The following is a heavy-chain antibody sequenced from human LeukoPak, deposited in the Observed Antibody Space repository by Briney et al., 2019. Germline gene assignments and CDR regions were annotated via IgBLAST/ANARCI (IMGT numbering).Heavy chain of an antibody. CDR1: GFTFSSYR. V-gene: IGHV3-9*01. Sequence: GGSLRLSCAASGFTFSSYRMNWVCQAPGKGLEWVSGISWNSGSIGYADSVKGRFTIPRDNAKNSLYLQMNSLRAEDTALYYCAKDQGSSSSHFDYWGQGTLVTVSS. J-gene: IGHJ4*02. CDR3: AKDQGSSSSHFDY. CDR2: ISWNSGSI. D-gene: IGHD6-6*01.